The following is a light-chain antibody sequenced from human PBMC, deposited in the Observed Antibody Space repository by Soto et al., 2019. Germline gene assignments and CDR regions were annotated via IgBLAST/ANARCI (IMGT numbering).Light chain of an antibody. CDR1: QGNNSF. CDR2: AAS. Sequence: IQLTQSPSSLSASVGDRVTISCRASQGNNSFVAWYQQKSGKAPKLLIYAASTLQSGVPSRFSGSGSGTDFTLTISSLQPEDFATYYCQQYNSYSLTFGGGTKVEIK. J-gene: IGKJ4*01. V-gene: IGKV1-9*01. CDR3: QQYNSYSLT.